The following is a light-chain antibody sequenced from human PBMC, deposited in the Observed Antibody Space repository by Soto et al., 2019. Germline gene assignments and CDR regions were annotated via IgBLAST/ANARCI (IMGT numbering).Light chain of an antibody. Sequence: QSVLAQPPSASGSPGQSVTISCTGTSSDVGGYNYVSWYQQNPGRAPKLIIYEVNKRPSEVSSRFSGSKSGNTASLTISGLQPEDEADYYCNSYTTRYTFVVGTGNKV. J-gene: IGLJ1*01. CDR2: EVN. CDR1: SSDVGGYNY. CDR3: NSYTTRYTFV. V-gene: IGLV2-14*01.